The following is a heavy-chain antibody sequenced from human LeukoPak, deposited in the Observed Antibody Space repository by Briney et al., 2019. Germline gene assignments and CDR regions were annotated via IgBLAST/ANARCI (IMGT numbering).Heavy chain of an antibody. CDR3: AIDRLTTVTTFHFDY. V-gene: IGHV3-33*01. Sequence: GGSLRLSCAASGFTFSTYAMHWVRQAPGKGLEWVAVIWSDSTNKYYADSVRGRFTISRDNSKNTLYLQMSSLRAEDTAMYYCAIDRLTTVTTFHFDYWGQGTLVTVSS. D-gene: IGHD4-17*01. CDR1: GFTFSTYA. CDR2: IWSDSTNK. J-gene: IGHJ4*02.